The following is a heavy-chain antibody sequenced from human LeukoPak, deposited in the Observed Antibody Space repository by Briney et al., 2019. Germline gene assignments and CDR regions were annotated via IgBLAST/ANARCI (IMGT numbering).Heavy chain of an antibody. J-gene: IGHJ4*02. V-gene: IGHV4-59*12. D-gene: IGHD5-12*01. Sequence: SSETLSLTCTVSGGSISSYYWSWIRQPPGKGLEWIGYIYYSGSTNYNPSLKSRVTISVDTSKNQFSLKLSSVTAADTAVYYCAILGATTGGWGQGTLVTVSS. CDR3: AILGATTGG. CDR2: IYYSGST. CDR1: GGSISSYY.